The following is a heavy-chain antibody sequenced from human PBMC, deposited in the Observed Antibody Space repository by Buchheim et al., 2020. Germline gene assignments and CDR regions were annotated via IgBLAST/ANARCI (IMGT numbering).Heavy chain of an antibody. J-gene: IGHJ6*02. D-gene: IGHD1-14*01. V-gene: IGHV3-33*01. Sequence: QVQLVESGGGVVQPGRSLRLSCAASGFTFSSYGMHWVRQAPGKGLEWVAVIWYDGSNKYYADSVKGRFTISRDNSKNTLYMQMNSLRAEDTAVYYCEREHNPRMDYYYYYGMDVWGQGTT. CDR2: IWYDGSNK. CDR3: EREHNPRMDYYYYYGMDV. CDR1: GFTFSSYG.